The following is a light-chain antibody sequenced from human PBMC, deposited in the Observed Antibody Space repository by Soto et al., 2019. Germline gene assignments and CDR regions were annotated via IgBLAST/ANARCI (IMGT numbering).Light chain of an antibody. Sequence: QSVLTQPASVSGSPGQSITMSCTGASSDIDGYDYVSWYQHHPGEAPKLLIYDVTNRPSGVSNRFSASKSGNTASLTISGLQAEDEADYYCSSYTSRNTVVFGGGTQLTV. CDR2: DVT. J-gene: IGLJ2*01. CDR1: SSDIDGYDY. V-gene: IGLV2-14*01. CDR3: SSYTSRNTVV.